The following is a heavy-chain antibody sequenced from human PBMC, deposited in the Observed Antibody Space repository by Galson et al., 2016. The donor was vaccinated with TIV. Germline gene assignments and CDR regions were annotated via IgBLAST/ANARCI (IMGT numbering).Heavy chain of an antibody. D-gene: IGHD3-3*01. V-gene: IGHV3-53*01. CDR3: ARDRYYDASGYYFYYYAWTS. Sequence: SLRLSCAASGFIVNNNQMSWVRQAPGKGLEWISVIYSDGRPYYANSVAGRFTISRGDSKNTLYLQMTSLRAEDTAVYYCARDRYYDASGYYFYYYAWTSGARGPRSPSP. CDR1: GFIVNNNQ. CDR2: IYSDGRP. J-gene: IGHJ6*02.